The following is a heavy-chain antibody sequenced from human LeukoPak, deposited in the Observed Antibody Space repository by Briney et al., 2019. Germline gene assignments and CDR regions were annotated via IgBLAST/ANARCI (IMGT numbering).Heavy chain of an antibody. Sequence: PSETLSLTCTVSGGSISSYYWSWIRQPPGKGLEWIGYIYYSGSTNYNPSLKSRVTISVDTSKNQFSLKLSSVTAADTAVYYYARGLYSSGWSYYFDYWGQGTLVTVSS. J-gene: IGHJ4*02. D-gene: IGHD6-19*01. CDR1: GGSISSYY. CDR3: ARGLYSSGWSYYFDY. V-gene: IGHV4-59*01. CDR2: IYYSGST.